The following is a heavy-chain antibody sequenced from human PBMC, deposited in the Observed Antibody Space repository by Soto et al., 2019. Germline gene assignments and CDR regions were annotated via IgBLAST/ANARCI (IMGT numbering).Heavy chain of an antibody. CDR1: GFTFSPYA. J-gene: IGHJ5*02. CDR3: AKVSADGSIDA. V-gene: IGHV3-23*01. D-gene: IGHD3-9*01. CDR2: ITGSGSSI. Sequence: GGSLRLSCAASGFTFSPYAMSWVRQAPGKGLEWVSSITGSGSSIYYADSVKGRFTISRDNSKNTLYLQLNSLRAEDTAVYYCAKVSADGSIDAWGQGTLLTISS.